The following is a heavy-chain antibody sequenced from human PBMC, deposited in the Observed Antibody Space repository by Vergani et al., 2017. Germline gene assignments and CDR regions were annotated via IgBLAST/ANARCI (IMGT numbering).Heavy chain of an antibody. J-gene: IGHJ5*02. CDR1: GYTFTGYY. V-gene: IGHV1-69*09. CDR3: ARGQGGYSGYDAGGNWFDP. D-gene: IGHD5-12*01. CDR2: IIPILGIA. Sequence: QVQLVQSGAEVKKPGASVKVSCKASGYTFTGYYMHWVRQAPGQGLEWMGRIIPILGIANYAQKFQGRVTITADKSTSTAYMELSSLRSEDTAVYYCARGQGGYSGYDAGGNWFDPWGQGTLVTVSS.